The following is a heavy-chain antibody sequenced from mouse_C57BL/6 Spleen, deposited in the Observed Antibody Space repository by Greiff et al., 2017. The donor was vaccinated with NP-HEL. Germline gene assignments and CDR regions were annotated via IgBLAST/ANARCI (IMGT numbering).Heavy chain of an antibody. Sequence: QVQLQQSGAELVKPGASVKLSCKASGYTFTSYWMHWVKQRPGQGLEWIGMIHPNSGSTNYNEKFKSKATLTVDKSSSTAYMQLSSLTSEDSAVYYCARSKDGYYVYYAMDYWGQGTSVTVSS. D-gene: IGHD2-3*01. CDR1: GYTFTSYW. V-gene: IGHV1-64*01. CDR3: ARSKDGYYVYYAMDY. J-gene: IGHJ4*01. CDR2: IHPNSGST.